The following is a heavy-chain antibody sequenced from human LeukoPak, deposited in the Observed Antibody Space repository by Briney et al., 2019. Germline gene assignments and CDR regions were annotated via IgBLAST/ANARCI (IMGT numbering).Heavy chain of an antibody. V-gene: IGHV3-11*04. CDR2: ISSSGSTI. Sequence: GGSLRLSCAASGFTFSDYYMSWIRQAPGKGLEWVSYISSSGSTIYYADSVKGRFTISRDNAKNSLYLQMNSLRAEDTAVYYCARDARPVPAATFSYYYYYMDVWGKGTTVTVSS. D-gene: IGHD2-2*01. J-gene: IGHJ6*03. CDR3: ARDARPVPAATFSYYYYYMDV. CDR1: GFTFSDYY.